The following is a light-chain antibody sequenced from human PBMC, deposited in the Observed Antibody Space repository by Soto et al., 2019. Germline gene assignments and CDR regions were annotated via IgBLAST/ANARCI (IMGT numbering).Light chain of an antibody. Sequence: QSALTQPPSASGSPGQSVTISCTGTSSNVGGYNYVYWYQQHPGKAPKLMIYEVSKRPSGVPDRFSGSKSGNTASMTVSGLQAEDDADYYCSAYAGSNHVVFGGGTKLTVL. J-gene: IGLJ2*01. CDR3: SAYAGSNHVV. CDR1: SSNVGGYNY. CDR2: EVS. V-gene: IGLV2-8*01.